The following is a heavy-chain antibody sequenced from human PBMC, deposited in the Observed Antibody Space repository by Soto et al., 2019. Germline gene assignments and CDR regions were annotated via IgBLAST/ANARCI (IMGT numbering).Heavy chain of an antibody. CDR2: SMPSLGAA. V-gene: IGHV1-69*13. D-gene: IGHD6-25*01. CDR3: ANGWARRLDP. J-gene: IGHJ5*02. CDR1: GGSFKNYV. Sequence: ASLKVPCKASGGSFKNYVINWIRQAPGQGLEWMGQSMPSLGAANYAQKFQGRLSLTADESTTTAYMELSSLRSEDTAVYYCANGWARRLDPWGQGTLVTVSS.